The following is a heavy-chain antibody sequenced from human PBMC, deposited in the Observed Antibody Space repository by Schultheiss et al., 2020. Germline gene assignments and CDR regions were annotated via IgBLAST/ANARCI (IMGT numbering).Heavy chain of an antibody. J-gene: IGHJ5*02. V-gene: IGHV5-51*01. Sequence: GGSLRLSCKGSGYSFTSYWIAWVRQMPGKGLEWMGIIYPGDSDTRYSPSFQGQVTISVDKSISTAYLQWSSLKASDTAVYYCARLRTSSSSNWFDPWGQGTLVTVSS. CDR2: IYPGDSDT. CDR3: ARLRTSSSSNWFDP. CDR1: GYSFTSYW. D-gene: IGHD2-2*01.